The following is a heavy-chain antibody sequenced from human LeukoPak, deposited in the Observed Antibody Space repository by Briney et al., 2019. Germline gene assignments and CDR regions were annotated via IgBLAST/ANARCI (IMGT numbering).Heavy chain of an antibody. CDR1: GGSISSDGYY. CDR2: IYYSGST. V-gene: IGHV4-31*03. CDR3: VRSRSGYYGDVDY. J-gene: IGHJ4*02. Sequence: PSQTLSLTCTVSGGSISSDGYYWGWIRQHPGKGLEWIGHIYYSGSTYYNPSLKSRVTISVDTSKNQFSLKLTSVTAADTAVYYCVRSRSGYYGDVDYWGQGTLVTVSS. D-gene: IGHD3-3*01.